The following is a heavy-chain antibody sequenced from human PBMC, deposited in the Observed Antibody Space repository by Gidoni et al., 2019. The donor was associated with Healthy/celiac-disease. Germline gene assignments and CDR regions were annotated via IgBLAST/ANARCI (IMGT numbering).Heavy chain of an antibody. Sequence: EVQLVESGGGLVQPGGSLRLSCAPSGFPASSNYMSWVRQAPGKGLEWVSVIYSGGSTYYADSVKGRFTISRDNSKNTLYLQMNSLRAEDTAVYYCARRGQTGDRRYYYYYMDVWGKGTTVTVSS. CDR1: GFPASSNY. CDR2: IYSGGST. J-gene: IGHJ6*03. V-gene: IGHV3-66*01. D-gene: IGHD7-27*01. CDR3: ARRGQTGDRRYYYYYMDV.